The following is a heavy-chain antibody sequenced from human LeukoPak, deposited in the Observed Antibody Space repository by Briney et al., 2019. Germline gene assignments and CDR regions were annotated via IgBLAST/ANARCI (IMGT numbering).Heavy chain of an antibody. CDR1: GYAFTGYY. CDR3: ARISSSFPLGSPIDY. Sequence: ASVKVSCKASGYAFTGYYMQWVRQAPGQGLEWMVWINPNSGGTNYAQKFQGRVTMTRDTSISTAYMELSRLRSDDTAVYYCARISSSFPLGSPIDYWGQGTLVTVSS. CDR2: INPNSGGT. D-gene: IGHD6-13*01. V-gene: IGHV1-2*02. J-gene: IGHJ4*02.